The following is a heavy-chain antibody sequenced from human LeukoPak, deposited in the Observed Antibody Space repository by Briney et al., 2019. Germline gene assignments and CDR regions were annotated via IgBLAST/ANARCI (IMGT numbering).Heavy chain of an antibody. CDR1: GGSISSGNYY. CDR2: IYYSGST. J-gene: IGHJ4*02. Sequence: PSETLSLTCTVSGGSISSGNYYWSWIRQPPGKGLEWIGYIYYSGSTYYNPSLKSRVTISVDRSKNQFSLKLTSVAAADTAVYYCARGYSYGWDYFDYWGQGTLVTVSS. V-gene: IGHV4-30-2*01. D-gene: IGHD5-18*01. CDR3: ARGYSYGWDYFDY.